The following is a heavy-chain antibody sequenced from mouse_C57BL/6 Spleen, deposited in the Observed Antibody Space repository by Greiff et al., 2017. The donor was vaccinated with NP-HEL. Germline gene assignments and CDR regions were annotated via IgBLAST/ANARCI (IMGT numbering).Heavy chain of an antibody. CDR2: ISYDGSN. CDR3: ARESPYDGFAY. J-gene: IGHJ3*01. CDR1: GYSITSGYY. D-gene: IGHD2-3*01. Sequence: VQLQQSGPGLVKPSQSLSLTCSVTGYSITSGYYWNWIRQFPGNKLEWMGYISYDGSNNYNPSLKNRISITRDTSKNQFFLKLNSVTTEDTATYYCARESPYDGFAYWGQGTLVTVSA. V-gene: IGHV3-6*01.